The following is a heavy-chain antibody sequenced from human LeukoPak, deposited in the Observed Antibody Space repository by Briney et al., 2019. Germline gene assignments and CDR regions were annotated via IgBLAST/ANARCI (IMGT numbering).Heavy chain of an antibody. CDR2: IYTGGRT. D-gene: IGHD3-3*01. V-gene: IGHV3-53*01. CDR3: ARDSSDFGDALDI. CDR1: GCIVSDYY. J-gene: IGHJ3*02. Sequence: GGSLRLSCAVSGCIVSDYYMYWVRQAPGKSLEWVSVIYTGGRTLYADSVRGRVTISRDSPKNTLYLQMDSLRAEDTAIYYCARDSSDFGDALDIWGQGTMVTVSS.